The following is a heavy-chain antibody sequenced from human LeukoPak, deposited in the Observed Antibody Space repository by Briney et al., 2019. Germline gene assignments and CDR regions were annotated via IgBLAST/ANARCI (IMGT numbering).Heavy chain of an antibody. D-gene: IGHD1-26*01. J-gene: IGHJ3*02. Sequence: GGSLRLSCAASGFTFSTYWMHWVRQAPGKGLVWVSRINNEETAANYADSVQGRFTISRDNANNMLYLQMDSLRAEDTAVYYCARESTVGPIQTDALDIWGQGTVVTVSS. CDR1: GFTFSTYW. CDR2: INNEETAA. CDR3: ARESTVGPIQTDALDI. V-gene: IGHV3-74*01.